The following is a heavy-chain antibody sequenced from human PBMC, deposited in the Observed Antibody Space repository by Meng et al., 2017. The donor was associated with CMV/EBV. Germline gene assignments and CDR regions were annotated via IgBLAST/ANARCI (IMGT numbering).Heavy chain of an antibody. D-gene: IGHD3-3*01. J-gene: IGHJ6*02. V-gene: IGHV3-23*01. Sequence: GGSLRLSCAASGFAFSSYAMSWVRQAPGKGLEWVSHISGSGDYTYYADFVRGRFTISRDNPKNTLYLQMSSLRTEDTAVYYCAREPYYDFWSGYYSGYYGMDVWGQGTTVTVSS. CDR2: ISGSGDYT. CDR1: GFAFSSYA. CDR3: AREPYYDFWSGYYSGYYGMDV.